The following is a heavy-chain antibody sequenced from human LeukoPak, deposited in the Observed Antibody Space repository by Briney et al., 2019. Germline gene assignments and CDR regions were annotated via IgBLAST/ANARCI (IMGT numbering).Heavy chain of an antibody. Sequence: GGSLRLSCAASGFTFSSYSMNWVRQAPGKGLEWVSSISSSSSYIYYADSVKGRFTISRDNAKNSLYLQMNSLRAEDTALYYCAKDTHYGGNSAGYYFDYWGQGTLVTVSS. CDR1: GFTFSSYS. CDR2: ISSSSSYI. CDR3: AKDTHYGGNSAGYYFDY. D-gene: IGHD4-23*01. V-gene: IGHV3-21*04. J-gene: IGHJ4*02.